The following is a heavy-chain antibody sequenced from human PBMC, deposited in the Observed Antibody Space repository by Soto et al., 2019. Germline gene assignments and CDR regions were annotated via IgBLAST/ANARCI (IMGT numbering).Heavy chain of an antibody. V-gene: IGHV4-59*03. CDR3: EGSGHTFAGVV. CDR2: LHYSGGA. J-gene: IGHJ4*02. CDR1: GASMSDYY. Sequence: PAESLSLTCTVSGASMSDYYGSWIRQSPGKGLEHIGYLHYSGGANYNPSLKNRVTISMDTSKNQFSLKLTSVIAADTAIYYCEGSGHTFAGVVWGQGILVTVSS. D-gene: IGHD3-10*01.